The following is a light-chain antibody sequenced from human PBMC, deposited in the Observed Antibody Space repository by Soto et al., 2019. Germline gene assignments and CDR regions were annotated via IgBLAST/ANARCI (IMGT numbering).Light chain of an antibody. CDR2: GAS. CDR1: QSVSRN. Sequence: EIVMTQSPATLSVSPGERATLSCRASQSVSRNLAWYQQKPGQAPRLLIYGASTRATGIPGRFSGSGSGTDFTLTISSLQSEDFAVYYCQQYSNWPPWTFGQGTKVEIK. CDR3: QQYSNWPPWT. V-gene: IGKV3-15*01. J-gene: IGKJ1*01.